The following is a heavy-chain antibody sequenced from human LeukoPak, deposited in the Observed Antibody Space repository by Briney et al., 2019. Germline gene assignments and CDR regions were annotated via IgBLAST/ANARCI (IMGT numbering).Heavy chain of an antibody. CDR3: ARDKAYGAGGMDV. D-gene: IGHD4-17*01. J-gene: IGHJ6*04. V-gene: IGHV3-21*01. CDR2: ISSSSSYI. Sequence: GGSLRLSCAASGFSFNSYWMSWVRQAPGKGLEWVSSISSSSSYIYYADSVKGRFTISRDNAKNSLYLQMNSLRAEDTAVYYCARDKAYGAGGMDVWGKGTTVTVSS. CDR1: GFSFNSYW.